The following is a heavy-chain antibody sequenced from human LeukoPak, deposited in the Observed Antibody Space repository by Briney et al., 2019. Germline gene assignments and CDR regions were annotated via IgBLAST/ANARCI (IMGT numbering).Heavy chain of an antibody. D-gene: IGHD3-10*01. J-gene: IGHJ4*02. CDR3: ATHYYASGNYYNPIFY. CDR2: IRYDESDK. CDR1: GFTFSSYS. V-gene: IGHV3-30*02. Sequence: GGSLRLSCAASGFTFSSYSMNWVRQAPGKGLEWVAFIRYDESDKKYKDSVKGRFTVSKDNSKNTLSLQMHSLRVEYTAVYFCATHYYASGNYYNPIFYWGQGALVTVSS.